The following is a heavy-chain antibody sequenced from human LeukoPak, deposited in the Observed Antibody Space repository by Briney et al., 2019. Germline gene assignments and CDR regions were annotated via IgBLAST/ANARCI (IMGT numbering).Heavy chain of an antibody. J-gene: IGHJ4*02. Sequence: SETLSLICTVSGGSISSYYWSWIRQPPGKGLEWIGYIYYSGSTNYNPSLKSRVTISVDTSKNQFSLKLSSVTAADTAVYYCAREPSSGYSNFDYWGQGTLVTVSS. CDR3: AREPSSGYSNFDY. CDR2: IYYSGST. CDR1: GGSISSYY. D-gene: IGHD3-22*01. V-gene: IGHV4-59*01.